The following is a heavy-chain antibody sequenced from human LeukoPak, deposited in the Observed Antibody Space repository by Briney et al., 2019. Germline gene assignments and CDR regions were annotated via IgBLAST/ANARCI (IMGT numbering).Heavy chain of an antibody. CDR3: ARAAGSGSYNWFDP. CDR1: GYTFTGYY. Sequence: ASVTVSCKASGYTFTGYYMHWVRQAPGQGLEWMGWINPNSGGTNYAQTFQGRVTMTRDTSISTAYMELSRLRSDDTAVYYCARAAGSGSYNWFDPWGQGTLVTVSS. D-gene: IGHD3-22*01. CDR2: INPNSGGT. J-gene: IGHJ5*02. V-gene: IGHV1-2*02.